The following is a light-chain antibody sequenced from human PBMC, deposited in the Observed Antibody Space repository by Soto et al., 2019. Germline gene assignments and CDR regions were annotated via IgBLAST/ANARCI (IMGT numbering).Light chain of an antibody. CDR1: QGISSW. CDR3: QQYNRYSLT. Sequence: DIQMTQSPSTLSASVGDRVTITCRASQGISSWLVWYQQKPGKAPKLLIYDASSLESGVPSRFSGSGSDTEFTLTINNLQPDDFATYHCQQYNRYSLTFGGGTKVEIK. J-gene: IGKJ4*01. V-gene: IGKV1-5*01. CDR2: DAS.